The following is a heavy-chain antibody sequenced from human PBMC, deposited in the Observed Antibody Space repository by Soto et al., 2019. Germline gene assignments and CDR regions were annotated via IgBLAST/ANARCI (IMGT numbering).Heavy chain of an antibody. CDR1: GGSFSGYY. V-gene: IGHV4-34*01. J-gene: IGHJ6*03. CDR2: INHSGST. CDR3: ARQGVYYYYYMDV. Sequence: PSETLSLTCAVYGGSFSGYYWSWIRQPPGKGLEWIGEINHSGSTNYNPSLKSRVTISVDTSKNQFSLKLSSVTAADTAVYYCARQGVYYYYYMDVWGKGTTVTVYS.